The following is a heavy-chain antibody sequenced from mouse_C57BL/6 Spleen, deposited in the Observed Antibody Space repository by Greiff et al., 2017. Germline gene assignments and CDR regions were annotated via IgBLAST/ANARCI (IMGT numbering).Heavy chain of an antibody. CDR3: ARITTVVPYYFDY. J-gene: IGHJ2*01. D-gene: IGHD1-1*01. Sequence: VQLQQSGAELARPGASVKLSCKASGYTFTSYGISWVKQRTGQGIEWIGEIYPRSGNTYYNEKFKGKATLTADKSSSTAYMELRSLTSEDSAVYFCARITTVVPYYFDYWGQGTTLTVSS. CDR1: GYTFTSYG. V-gene: IGHV1-81*01. CDR2: IYPRSGNT.